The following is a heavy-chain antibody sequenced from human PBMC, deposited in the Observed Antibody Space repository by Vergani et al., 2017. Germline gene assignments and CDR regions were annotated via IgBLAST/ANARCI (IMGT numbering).Heavy chain of an antibody. Sequence: QVQLQESGPGLVKPSETLSLTCTVSGGPISSYYWSWIRQPPGKGLEWIGYIYYSGSTNYNPSLKSRVTISVDTSKNQFSLKLSSVTAADTAVYYCARDRTTRWETRYGMDVWGQGTTVTVSS. CDR2: IYYSGST. J-gene: IGHJ6*02. D-gene: IGHD2/OR15-2a*01. V-gene: IGHV4-59*01. CDR3: ARDRTTRWETRYGMDV. CDR1: GGPISSYY.